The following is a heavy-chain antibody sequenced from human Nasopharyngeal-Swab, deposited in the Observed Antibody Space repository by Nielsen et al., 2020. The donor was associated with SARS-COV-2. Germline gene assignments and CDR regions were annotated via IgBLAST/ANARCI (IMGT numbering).Heavy chain of an antibody. CDR1: GLTISRYW. D-gene: IGHD4-23*01. V-gene: IGHV3-7*03. CDR3: AGGNSADH. CDR2: IKEDGSEK. Sequence: GESLKISCAVSGLTISRYWMSWVRQAPGKGLEWVANIKEDGSEKYYVDSVKGRFTISRDNAKNSLYLQMNSLRAEDTAVYYCAGGNSADHWGQGTLVTVSS. J-gene: IGHJ4*02.